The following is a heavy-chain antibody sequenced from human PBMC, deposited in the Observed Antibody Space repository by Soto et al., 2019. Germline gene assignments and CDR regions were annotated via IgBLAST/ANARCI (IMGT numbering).Heavy chain of an antibody. Sequence: QVQLIQSGAEVKKPGASVKLSCKASGYSFITYGISWVRQAPGQGLEWMGWITTYSGNTDYAQKFQGRVTMTTDTATSTVYMELRSLRSDDTAVYYCARDPYSSSSRWFDPWGQGTLVTVSS. D-gene: IGHD6-6*01. CDR2: ITTYSGNT. V-gene: IGHV1-18*01. CDR1: GYSFITYG. CDR3: ARDPYSSSSRWFDP. J-gene: IGHJ5*02.